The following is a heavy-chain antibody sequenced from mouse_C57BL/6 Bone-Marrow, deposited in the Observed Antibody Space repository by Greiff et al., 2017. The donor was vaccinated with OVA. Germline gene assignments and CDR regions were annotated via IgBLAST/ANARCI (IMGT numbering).Heavy chain of an antibody. CDR2: ISSGGSYT. Sequence: EVQVVESGGDLVKPGGSLKLSCAASGFTFSSYGMSWVRQTPDKRLEWVATISSGGSYTYYPDSVKGRFTISRDNAKNTLYLQMSSLKSEDTATYYCVRVITTGFAYWGQGSLGTVSA. V-gene: IGHV5-6*01. CDR1: GFTFSSYG. CDR3: VRVITTGFAY. D-gene: IGHD1-1*01. J-gene: IGHJ3*01.